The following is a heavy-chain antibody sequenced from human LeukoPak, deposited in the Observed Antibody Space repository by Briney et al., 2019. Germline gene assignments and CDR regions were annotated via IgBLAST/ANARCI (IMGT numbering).Heavy chain of an antibody. CDR2: IKQDGSER. CDR3: ARDWGAYYHFFDY. CDR1: GFSMSVYW. J-gene: IGHJ4*02. Sequence: GGSLRLSCEASGFSMSVYWMSWVRQAPGKGLEWVGNIKQDGSERNYVDSVKGRFTISRDNAKKSLYPQMDSLRAEDAAVYYCARDWGAYYHFFDYWGQGTLVTASS. V-gene: IGHV3-7*01. D-gene: IGHD3-22*01.